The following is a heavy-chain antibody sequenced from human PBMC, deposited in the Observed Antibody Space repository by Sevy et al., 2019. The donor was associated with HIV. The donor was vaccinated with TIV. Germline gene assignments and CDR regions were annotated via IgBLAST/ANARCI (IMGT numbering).Heavy chain of an antibody. V-gene: IGHV4-38-2*02. Sequence: SETLSLTCTVSGYSISSGYYWGWIRQPPGKGLEWIGSIYHSGSTYYNPSLKSRVTISVDTSKNQFSLKPSSVTAADTAVYYCARDSRDYSSGWSFYYYYYGMDVWGQGTTVTVSS. D-gene: IGHD6-19*01. CDR2: IYHSGST. J-gene: IGHJ6*02. CDR1: GYSISSGYY. CDR3: ARDSRDYSSGWSFYYYYYGMDV.